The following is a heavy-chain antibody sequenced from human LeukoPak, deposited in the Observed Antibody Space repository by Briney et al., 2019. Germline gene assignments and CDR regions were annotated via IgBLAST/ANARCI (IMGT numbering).Heavy chain of an antibody. D-gene: IGHD6-13*01. CDR1: GYTFTSYG. CDR2: ISAYNGNT. CDR3: ARGDPIIAAAVTDY. J-gene: IGHJ4*02. V-gene: IGHV1-18*01. Sequence: ASVKVSCKASGYTFTSYGISWVRQAPGQGLEWMGWISAYNGNTNYAQKLQGRVTMTTDTSTSAAYMELRSLRSDDTAVYYCARGDPIIAAAVTDYWGQGTLVTVSS.